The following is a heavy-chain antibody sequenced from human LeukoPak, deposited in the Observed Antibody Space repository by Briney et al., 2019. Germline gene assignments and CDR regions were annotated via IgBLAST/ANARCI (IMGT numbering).Heavy chain of an antibody. CDR2: ISSSSSNI. J-gene: IGHJ4*02. Sequence: GGSLRLSCAASGFTFSSYSMNWVRLAPGKGLEWVSSISSSSSNIYYADSVKGRFTISRDNAKNSLYLRMTSLRVEDTAVYYCARDRWDSSSWGGDYWGQGTLVTVSS. D-gene: IGHD6-13*01. CDR3: ARDRWDSSSWGGDY. CDR1: GFTFSSYS. V-gene: IGHV3-21*01.